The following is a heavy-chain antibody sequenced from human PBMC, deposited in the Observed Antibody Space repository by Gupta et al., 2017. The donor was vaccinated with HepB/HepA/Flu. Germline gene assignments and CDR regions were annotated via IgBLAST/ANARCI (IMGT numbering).Heavy chain of an antibody. Sequence: QVQLVQSGPEVKNPGSSVKISCKASEDSIHDFAVNWVRQAPGQGLEWLGKNIPNLGIANYAQKFQGRVTIRADKSTSTAYLELSSLTSDDTAIYYCARSMTVFGVPFHWGQGTLITVSS. CDR3: ARSMTVFGVPFH. J-gene: IGHJ4*02. V-gene: IGHV1-69*04. CDR2: NIPNLGIA. CDR1: EDSIHDFA. D-gene: IGHD3-3*01.